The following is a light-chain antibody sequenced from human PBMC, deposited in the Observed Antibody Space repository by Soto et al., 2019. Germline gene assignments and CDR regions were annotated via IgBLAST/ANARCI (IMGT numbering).Light chain of an antibody. CDR1: SSDVGGYKF. CDR3: SSYAGSNMGV. Sequence: QSALTQPPSASGSPGQSVTISCTGTSSDVGGYKFVSWYQQHPGKAPKLIIYDVSQRPSGVPDRFSASKAGDTASLTVSGLRAEEEADYYCSSYAGSNMGVFGSGTKLTVL. V-gene: IGLV2-8*01. CDR2: DVS. J-gene: IGLJ1*01.